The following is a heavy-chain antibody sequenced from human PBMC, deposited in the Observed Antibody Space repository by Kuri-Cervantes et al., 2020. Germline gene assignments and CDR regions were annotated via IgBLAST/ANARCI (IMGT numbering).Heavy chain of an antibody. CDR1: GYSFTSYW. D-gene: IGHD6-19*01. Sequence: GESLKISCKGSGYSFTSYWIGWVRQMPGKGLEWVGIIYPGDSDNRYSQSFQGQVTISADKSISTAYLQWSSLKASDTAMYYCARSISSGWYWFDHWGQGTLVTVSS. CDR2: IYPGDSDN. CDR3: ARSISSGWYWFDH. J-gene: IGHJ5*02. V-gene: IGHV5-51*01.